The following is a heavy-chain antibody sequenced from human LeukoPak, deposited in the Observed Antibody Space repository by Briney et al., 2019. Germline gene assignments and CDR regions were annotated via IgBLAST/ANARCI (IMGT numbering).Heavy chain of an antibody. CDR2: IYPGDSDT. CDR3: ARLPYYYDSSGYPHDAFDI. Sequence: GESLKISWKGSVYSFTSYWIGWVRQMPGKGLEWMGIIYPGDSDTRYSPSFQGQVTISADKSISTAYLQWSSLKASDTAMYYCARLPYYYDSSGYPHDAFDIWGQGTMVTVSS. D-gene: IGHD3-22*01. V-gene: IGHV5-51*01. J-gene: IGHJ3*02. CDR1: VYSFTSYW.